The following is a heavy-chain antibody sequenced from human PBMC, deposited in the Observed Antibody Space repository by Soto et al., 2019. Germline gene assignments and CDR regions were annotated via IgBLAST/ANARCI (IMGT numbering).Heavy chain of an antibody. J-gene: IGHJ2*01. CDR1: GGSLSTGGCS. CDR2: IFDTGKT. Sequence: QVQLQESGSGLVKPSQTLSLTCAVSGGSLSTGGCSWSWVRLPPGRALEWIGYIFDTGKTYYSASLKSRVTMSVDRAQKQFSLRLESVTAADTAIYFCAGLDGYNRYLDLWGRGTLVTVSS. CDR3: AGLDGYNRYLDL. V-gene: IGHV4-30-2*01. D-gene: IGHD5-12*01.